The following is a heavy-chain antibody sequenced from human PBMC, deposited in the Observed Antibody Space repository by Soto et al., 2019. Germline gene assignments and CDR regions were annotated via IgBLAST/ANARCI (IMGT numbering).Heavy chain of an antibody. CDR2: IIPIVGTG. V-gene: IGHV1-69*01. Sequence: QVQLVQSGAEVQKPGSSVKVSCKASGGSFSSYAISWVRQAPGQGREWMGGIIPIVGTGNYAQNFQGRVTITAAESTSTAYMALRSLRSEDTAMYYCARDLRAAGRPGMDVWGQGTTVTVSS. J-gene: IGHJ6*02. CDR3: ARDLRAAGRPGMDV. CDR1: GGSFSSYA. D-gene: IGHD6-13*01.